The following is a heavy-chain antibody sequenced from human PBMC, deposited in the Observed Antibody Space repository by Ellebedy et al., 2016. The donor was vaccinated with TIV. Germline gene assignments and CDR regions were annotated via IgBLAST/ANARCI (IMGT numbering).Heavy chain of an antibody. CDR1: GYSFTGSW. CDR2: IYPGASDT. J-gene: IGHJ3*02. D-gene: IGHD5-12*01. CDR3: ARRKSGYDLGAFNI. V-gene: IGHV5-51*01. Sequence: GESLKISCKGSGYSFTGSWIGWVRQMPGKGLEWMGIIYPGASDTRLSPSFQGQVTISADKSISTAYLQWSRLKGSDTAMYYCARRKSGYDLGAFNIWGQGTMVTVSS.